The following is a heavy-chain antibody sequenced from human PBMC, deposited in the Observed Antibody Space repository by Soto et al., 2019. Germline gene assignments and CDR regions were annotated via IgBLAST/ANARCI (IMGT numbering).Heavy chain of an antibody. Sequence: QVQLVQSGAEVKKPGASVKVSCKASGYTFTSYAMHWVRQAPGQRLEWMGWINAGNANTKYSQKFQGRVTITRDTSASTAYTEMSSLRSEDTAVYYCAKTSGNYLYDYWGQGTLVTVSS. D-gene: IGHD3-22*01. CDR2: INAGNANT. J-gene: IGHJ4*02. CDR1: GYTFTSYA. V-gene: IGHV1-3*01. CDR3: AKTSGNYLYDY.